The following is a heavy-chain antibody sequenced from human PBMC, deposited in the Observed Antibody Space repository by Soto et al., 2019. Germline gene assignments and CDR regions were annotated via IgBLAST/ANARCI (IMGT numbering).Heavy chain of an antibody. D-gene: IGHD2-2*01. CDR1: GGSFSGYY. Sequence: QVQLQQWGAGLLKPSETLSLTCAVYGGSFSGYYWSWIRQPPGKGLEWIGEINHSGSTNYNPSLTSRVTTXXAXSXXHFSLKLSSVTAADTAVYYCARGYCRSTSCYVFDYWGQGTLVTVSS. CDR2: INHSGST. CDR3: ARGYCRSTSCYVFDY. J-gene: IGHJ4*02. V-gene: IGHV4-34*01.